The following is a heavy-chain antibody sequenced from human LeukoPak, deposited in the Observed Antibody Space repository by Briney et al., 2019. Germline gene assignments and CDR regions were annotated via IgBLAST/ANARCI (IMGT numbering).Heavy chain of an antibody. CDR3: ARVDHYYGSGTFDY. D-gene: IGHD3-10*01. Sequence: ASVKVSCKASGYTFTGYYMHWVRQAPGQGLEWMGWINPNSGGTNYAQKFQGRVTMTRDTSISTAYMEPSRLRSDDTAVYYCARVDHYYGSGTFDYWGQGTLVTVSS. J-gene: IGHJ4*02. CDR1: GYTFTGYY. V-gene: IGHV1-2*02. CDR2: INPNSGGT.